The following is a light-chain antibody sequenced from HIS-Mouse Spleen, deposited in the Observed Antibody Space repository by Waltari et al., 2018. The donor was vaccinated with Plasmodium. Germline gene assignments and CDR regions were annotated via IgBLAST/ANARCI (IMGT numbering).Light chain of an antibody. Sequence: EIVMTPSPATLSVSPGERATLSCRASQSVSTNLAWYQQKPGQAPRLLIYGASTRATGIHAGFSGGESGTEFTLTTTSLRSEDFAVYSCQHYINWSFTFGPGTKVDIK. CDR2: GAS. CDR1: QSVSTN. CDR3: QHYINWSFT. J-gene: IGKJ3*01. V-gene: IGKV3-15*01.